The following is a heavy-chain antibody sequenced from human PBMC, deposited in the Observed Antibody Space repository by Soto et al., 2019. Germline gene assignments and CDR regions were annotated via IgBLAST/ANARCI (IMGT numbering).Heavy chain of an antibody. Sequence: WWSLRLSCAASGFTCSSYGMHWFRQAPGKGLEWVAVISYDGSNKYYADSVKGRFTISRDNSKNTLYLQMNSLRAEDTAVYYRAKATSYYFDYWGQGTLVTVSS. J-gene: IGHJ4*02. CDR1: GFTCSSYG. CDR2: ISYDGSNK. V-gene: IGHV3-30*18. CDR3: AKATSYYFDY.